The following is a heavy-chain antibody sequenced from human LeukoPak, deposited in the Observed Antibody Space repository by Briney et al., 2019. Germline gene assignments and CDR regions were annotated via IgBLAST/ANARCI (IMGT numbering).Heavy chain of an antibody. V-gene: IGHV3-30-3*01. D-gene: IGHD4-17*01. CDR2: ISYDGSNK. J-gene: IGHJ5*02. Sequence: GRSLRLSCAASGFTFSSYAMHWVRQAPGKGLEWVAVISYDGSNKYYADSVKGRFTISRDNSKNTLYLQMNGLRAEDTAVYYCARDFIKAYDYGDSGWFDPWGQGTLVTVSS. CDR1: GFTFSSYA. CDR3: ARDFIKAYDYGDSGWFDP.